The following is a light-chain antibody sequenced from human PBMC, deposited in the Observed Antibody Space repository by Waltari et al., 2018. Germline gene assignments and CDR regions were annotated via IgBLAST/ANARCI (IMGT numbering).Light chain of an antibody. J-gene: IGKJ2*01. Sequence: DIVMTQSPLSLSVTPGQPASISCRSSQSLVFNDGNTFLHWFQQRPGQSTRRLIYKVSNRDSGVPDRFSGSGSGTDFTLKISRVEAEDVGVYYCMQGAHWPPMYTFGQGTKLEI. CDR3: MQGAHWPPMYT. V-gene: IGKV2-30*01. CDR1: QSLVFNDGNTF. CDR2: KVS.